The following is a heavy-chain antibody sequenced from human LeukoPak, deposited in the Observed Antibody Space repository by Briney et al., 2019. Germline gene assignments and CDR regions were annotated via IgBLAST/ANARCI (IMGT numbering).Heavy chain of an antibody. Sequence: SETLSLTCTVSGGSISSYYWSWIRQPPGKGLEWIGYIYYSGSTNYNPSLKSRVTISVDTSKNQFSLKLSSVTAADTAVYYCARSYYYDSSDVYWYFDLWGRGTLVTVSS. CDR3: ARSYYYDSSDVYWYFDL. CDR1: GGSISSYY. V-gene: IGHV4-59*08. J-gene: IGHJ2*01. D-gene: IGHD3-22*01. CDR2: IYYSGST.